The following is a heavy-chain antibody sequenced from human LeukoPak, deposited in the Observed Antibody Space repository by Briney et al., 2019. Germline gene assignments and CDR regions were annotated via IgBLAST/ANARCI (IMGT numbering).Heavy chain of an antibody. CDR1: GFTFSSYA. CDR3: ARDPVGAPLLRYYFDY. J-gene: IGHJ4*02. V-gene: IGHV3-23*01. CDR2: ISGSGGST. D-gene: IGHD1-26*01. Sequence: GSLRLSCAASGFTFSSYAMSWVRQAPGKGLEWVSAISGSGGSTYYADSVKGRFTTSRDNSKNTLYLQMNSLRAEDTAVYYCARDPVGAPLLRYYFDYWGQGTLVTVSS.